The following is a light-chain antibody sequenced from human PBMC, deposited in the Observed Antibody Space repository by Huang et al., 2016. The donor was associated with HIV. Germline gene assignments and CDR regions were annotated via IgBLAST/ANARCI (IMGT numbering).Light chain of an antibody. J-gene: IGKJ4*01. CDR3: QKYNSAPRLT. V-gene: IGKV1-27*01. CDR2: AAS. CDR1: QGISNY. Sequence: DIQMTQSPSSLSASVGDRVTITCRASQGISNYLAWYQQKPGKVPKLLIYAASTLQSGGPSLFSGSGSGTDFTLTISSLQPEDVATYYCQKYNSAPRLTFGGGTKVEIK.